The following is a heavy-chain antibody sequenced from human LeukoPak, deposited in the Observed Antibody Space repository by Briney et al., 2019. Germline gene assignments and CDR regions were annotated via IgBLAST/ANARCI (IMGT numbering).Heavy chain of an antibody. CDR2: VYHLGST. CDR3: TTLMAAKGY. V-gene: IGHV4-59*04. J-gene: IGHJ4*02. CDR1: GGSISGYY. Sequence: SETLSLTCTVSGGSISGYYWSWIRQPPGKGLEWIGEVYHLGSTNYNPSLKSRVTLSVDKSKNHLSLNLSSVTAADTAVYYCTTLMAAKGYWGQGTLVTVSS. D-gene: IGHD5-24*01.